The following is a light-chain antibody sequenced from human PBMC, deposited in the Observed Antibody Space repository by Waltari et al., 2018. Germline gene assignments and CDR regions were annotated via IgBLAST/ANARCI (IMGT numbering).Light chain of an antibody. J-gene: IGLJ2*01. CDR3: AAWDDSLKAVL. CDR2: RKN. V-gene: IGLV1-47*01. Sequence: YPQLPGTAPKRHTQRKNQRPSGVPDRFSGSKSGTSASLIISGLQSEDEAEYVCAAWDDSLKAVLFVGGTKLTVL.